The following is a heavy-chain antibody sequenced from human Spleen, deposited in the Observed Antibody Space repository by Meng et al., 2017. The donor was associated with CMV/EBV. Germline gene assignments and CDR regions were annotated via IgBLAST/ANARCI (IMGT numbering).Heavy chain of an antibody. CDR1: GGSFSGYY. Sequence: GSLRLSCAVYGGSFSGYYWSWIRQPPGKGLEWIGEINHSGSTYYNPSLKSRVTISVDTSKNQFSLKLSSVTAADTAVYYCARDRIAVAGFSDYWGQGTLVTVSS. J-gene: IGHJ4*02. V-gene: IGHV4-34*01. D-gene: IGHD6-19*01. CDR3: ARDRIAVAGFSDY. CDR2: INHSGST.